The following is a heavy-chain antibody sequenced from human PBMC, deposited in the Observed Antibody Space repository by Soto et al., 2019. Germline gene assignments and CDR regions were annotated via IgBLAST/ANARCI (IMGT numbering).Heavy chain of an antibody. J-gene: IGHJ6*02. CDR1: GFTFGSYG. CDR2: ISYDGSNK. D-gene: IGHD3-10*01. V-gene: IGHV3-30*18. Sequence: GGSLRLSCAASGFTFGSYGMHWVRQAPGKGLEWVAVISYDGSNKYYAESVKGRFTISRDNSKNTLYLQMNSLRAEDTAVYYCAKDPLVRGNYGMDVWGQGTTVTVSS. CDR3: AKDPLVRGNYGMDV.